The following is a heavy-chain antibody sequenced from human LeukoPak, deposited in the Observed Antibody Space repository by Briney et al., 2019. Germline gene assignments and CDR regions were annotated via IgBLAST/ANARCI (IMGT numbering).Heavy chain of an antibody. J-gene: IGHJ6*04. D-gene: IGHD3-9*01. CDR3: ASLRYFGWLLPNYYYYGMDV. CDR1: GGTFSSYA. V-gene: IGHV1-69*06. CDR2: IIPIFGTA. Sequence: ASVKVSCKASGGTFSSYAISWVRQAPGQGLEWMGGIIPIFGTANYAQKFQGRVTITADKSTSTAYMELSSLRSEDTAVYYCASLRYFGWLLPNYYYYGMDVWGKGTTVTVSS.